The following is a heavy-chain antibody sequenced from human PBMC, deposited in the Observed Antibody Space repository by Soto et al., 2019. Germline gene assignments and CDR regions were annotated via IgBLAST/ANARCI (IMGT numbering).Heavy chain of an antibody. V-gene: IGHV3-30-3*01. CDR2: ISYDGSNK. D-gene: IGHD5-18*01. CDR1: GFTFSSYA. CDR3: ARSRASDTAMVSYYYYGMDV. J-gene: IGHJ6*01. Sequence: TGGSLRLSCAASGFTFSSYAMHWVRQAPGKGLEWVAVISYDGSNKYYADSVKGRFTISRDNSKNTLYLQMNSLRAEDTAVYYCARSRASDTAMVSYYYYGMDVWGQGTTVTVSS.